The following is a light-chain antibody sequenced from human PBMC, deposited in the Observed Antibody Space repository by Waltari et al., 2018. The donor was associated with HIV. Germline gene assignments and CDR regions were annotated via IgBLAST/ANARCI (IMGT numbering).Light chain of an antibody. Sequence: YELTQPPSVSVSPGQTARITCSGNALSAPFGYWYQHKGGQAPVLVIFRSRERSSQVPARFAASKAGTTFTLTISGVQAEDEADYFCLSADGRGVRKFFGGGTRLSVL. CDR3: LSADGRGVRKF. V-gene: IGLV3-25*03. J-gene: IGLJ2*01. CDR2: RSR. CDR1: ALSAPF.